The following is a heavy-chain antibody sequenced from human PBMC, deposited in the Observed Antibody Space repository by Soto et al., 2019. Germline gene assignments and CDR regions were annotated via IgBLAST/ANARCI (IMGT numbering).Heavy chain of an antibody. V-gene: IGHV3-15*01. D-gene: IGHD2-2*01. Sequence: GGSLRLSCAASGFTFSNAWMSWVRQAPGKGLEWVGRIKSKTDGGTTDYAAPVKGRFTISRDDSKNTLYLQMNSLKTEDTAVYYCTTDPSICSSTRCAYYWGQGTLVTVSS. CDR3: TTDPSICSSTRCAYY. CDR2: IKSKTDGGTT. CDR1: GFTFSNAW. J-gene: IGHJ4*02.